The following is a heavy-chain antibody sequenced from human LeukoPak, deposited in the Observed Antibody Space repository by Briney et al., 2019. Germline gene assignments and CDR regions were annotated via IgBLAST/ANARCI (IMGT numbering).Heavy chain of an antibody. D-gene: IGHD6-13*01. Sequence: GASVKVSCTASGYIFTGYYIHWLRQAPGQGLEYLGWINPNSGGTNYAQKFQGWVTMTRDTSISTAYMELSRLRSDDTAVYYCAREEAQYSSSWYHYWGQGTLVTVSS. CDR2: INPNSGGT. CDR3: AREEAQYSSSWYHY. CDR1: GYIFTGYY. V-gene: IGHV1-2*04. J-gene: IGHJ4*02.